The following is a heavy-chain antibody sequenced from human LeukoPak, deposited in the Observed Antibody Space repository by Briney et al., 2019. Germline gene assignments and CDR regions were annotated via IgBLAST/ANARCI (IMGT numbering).Heavy chain of an antibody. Sequence: GGSLRLSCAASGFTFSDYNMNWVRQAPGKGLEWVSSISSGSSYIYYADSVKGRFTISRDNTKYSLYLQMNSLRAEDTAAYYCVIGSGLFDYWGQGTLVTVS. CDR1: GFTFSDYN. V-gene: IGHV3-21*01. CDR3: VIGSGLFDY. D-gene: IGHD3-10*01. J-gene: IGHJ4*02. CDR2: ISSGSSYI.